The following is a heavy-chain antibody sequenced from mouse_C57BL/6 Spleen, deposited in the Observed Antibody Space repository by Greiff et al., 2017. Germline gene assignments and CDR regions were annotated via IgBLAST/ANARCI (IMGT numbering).Heavy chain of an antibody. CDR3: ATQRGAYYSNSDYYAMDY. CDR2: IYPGDGDT. D-gene: IGHD2-5*01. V-gene: IGHV1-80*01. J-gene: IGHJ4*01. Sequence: VQLQQSGAELVKPGASVKISCKASGYAFSSYWMNWVKQRPGKGLEWIGQIYPGDGDTNYNGKFKGKATLTADKSSSTAYMQLSSLTSEDSAVYFCATQRGAYYSNSDYYAMDYWGQGTSVTVSS. CDR1: GYAFSSYW.